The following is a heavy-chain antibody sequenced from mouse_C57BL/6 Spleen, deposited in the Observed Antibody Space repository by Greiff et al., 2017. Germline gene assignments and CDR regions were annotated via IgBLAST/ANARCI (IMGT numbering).Heavy chain of an antibody. CDR3: ARCEGPTGHFDY. D-gene: IGHD4-1*02. Sequence: QVQLQQSGAELVKPGASVKISCKASGYAFSSYWMNWVKQRPGKGLEWIGQIYPGDGDTNYNGKFKGKATLTADKSSSTAYMQLSSLTSEDSAVYFCARCEGPTGHFDYWGQGTTLTVSS. V-gene: IGHV1-80*01. CDR1: GYAFSSYW. CDR2: IYPGDGDT. J-gene: IGHJ2*01.